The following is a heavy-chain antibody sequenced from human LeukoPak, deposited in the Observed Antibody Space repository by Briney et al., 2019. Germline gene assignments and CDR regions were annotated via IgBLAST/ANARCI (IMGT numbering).Heavy chain of an antibody. CDR2: ISTSSNYI. Sequence: GGSLRLSCAVSGITLSNYGMSWVRQAPGKGLEWVSYISTSSNYIYYADSVRGRFTISRDNANNSLYLQMNSLRAEDTAVYYCATGITIFYHYMDVWGKGTTVTVSS. CDR3: ATGITIFYHYMDV. D-gene: IGHD3-3*01. J-gene: IGHJ6*03. V-gene: IGHV3-21*01. CDR1: GITLSNYG.